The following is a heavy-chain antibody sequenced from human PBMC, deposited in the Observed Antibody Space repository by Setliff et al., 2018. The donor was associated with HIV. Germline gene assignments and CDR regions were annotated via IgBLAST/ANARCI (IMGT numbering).Heavy chain of an antibody. CDR1: GGSFSDHY. CDR2: IYYSGST. Sequence: SETLSLTCAVYGGSFSDHYWTWIRQPPGKGLEWIGSIYYSGSTYYNSSLKSRVTISVDTSKTQFSLKLSSVTATDTAVYYCARHAIVDTAGRGFDYWGQGTLVTVS. D-gene: IGHD5-18*01. J-gene: IGHJ4*02. V-gene: IGHV4-39*01. CDR3: ARHAIVDTAGRGFDY.